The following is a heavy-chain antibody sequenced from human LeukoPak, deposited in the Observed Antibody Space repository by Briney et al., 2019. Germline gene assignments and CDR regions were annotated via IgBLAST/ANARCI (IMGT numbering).Heavy chain of an antibody. CDR1: GFTVSSNY. CDR3: ASTGDTAMVTSLVAFDI. D-gene: IGHD5-18*01. V-gene: IGHV3-66*01. J-gene: IGHJ3*02. CDR2: IYGGGST. Sequence: GGSLRLSCAASGFTVSSNYMSWVRQAPGKGLEWVSVIYGGGSTYYADSVKGRFTISRDNSKNTLYLQMNSLRAEDTAVYYCASTGDTAMVTSLVAFDIWGQGTMVTVSS.